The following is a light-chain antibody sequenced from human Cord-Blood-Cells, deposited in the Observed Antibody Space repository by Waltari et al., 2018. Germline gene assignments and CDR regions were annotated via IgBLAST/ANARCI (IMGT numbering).Light chain of an antibody. Sequence: DIVMTQSPDSLVVSLGERATINCNSIQSVLYSSNNNNYLAWYQQKPGHATKLLIYWAPTREAGVPDRFSGSRSGTDFTLTISSLQAEDVAVYYCEEYYSAPYTFGQGSKLEIK. CDR2: WAP. J-gene: IGKJ2*01. CDR3: EEYYSAPYT. CDR1: QSVLYSSNNNNY. V-gene: IGKV4-1*01.